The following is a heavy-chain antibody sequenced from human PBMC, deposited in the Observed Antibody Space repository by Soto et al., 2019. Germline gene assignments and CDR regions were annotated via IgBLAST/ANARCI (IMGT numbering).Heavy chain of an antibody. Sequence: SETLSLTCTVSGGSISSYYWSWIRQPPGKGLEWIGYIYYSGSTNYNPSLKSRVTISVDTSKNQFSLKLSSVTAADTAVYYCARFEGSGSYYGLGWFDPWGQGTLVTVSS. CDR1: GGSISSYY. CDR2: IYYSGST. CDR3: ARFEGSGSYYGLGWFDP. V-gene: IGHV4-59*08. J-gene: IGHJ5*02. D-gene: IGHD3-10*01.